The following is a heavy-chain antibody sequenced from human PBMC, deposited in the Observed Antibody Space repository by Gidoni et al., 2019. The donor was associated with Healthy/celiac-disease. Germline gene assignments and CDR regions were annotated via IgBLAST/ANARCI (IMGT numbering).Heavy chain of an antibody. CDR2: IYYSGST. D-gene: IGHD5-18*01. CDR3: ARGAGYSYGFFDY. J-gene: IGHJ4*02. Sequence: QVQLQESGPGLVKPSDTLSLTCTVSGGSISSYYWSWIRQPPGKGLEWIGYIYYSGSTNYNPSLKSRVTISVDTSKNQFSLKLSSVTAADTAVYYCARGAGYSYGFFDYWGQGTLVTVSS. CDR1: GGSISSYY. V-gene: IGHV4-59*01.